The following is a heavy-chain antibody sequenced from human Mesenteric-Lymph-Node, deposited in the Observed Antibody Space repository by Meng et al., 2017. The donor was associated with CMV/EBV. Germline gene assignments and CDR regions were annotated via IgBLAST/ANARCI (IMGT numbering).Heavy chain of an antibody. J-gene: IGHJ4*02. CDR2: ISRRGTT. V-gene: IGHV3-48*03. Sequence: GESLKISCAASGVTFSSYEMNWVRQAPGKGLEWVSYISRRGTTYYTDSVKGRFTISRDNAKNSLYLQMNSLRADDTAIYYCAREHLYSSSASGDYWGQGTLVTVSS. CDR1: GVTFSSYE. CDR3: AREHLYSSSASGDY. D-gene: IGHD6-6*01.